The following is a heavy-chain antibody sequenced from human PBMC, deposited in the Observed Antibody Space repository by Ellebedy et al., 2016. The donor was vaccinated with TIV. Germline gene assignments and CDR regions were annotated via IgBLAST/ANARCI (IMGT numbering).Heavy chain of an antibody. D-gene: IGHD2-15*01. V-gene: IGHV3-74*01. J-gene: IGHJ4*02. CDR2: IYSDGSIT. Sequence: GESLKISCAASGFTFSSYWMHWVRQAPGMGLVWASRIYSDGSITSYVDSVEGRFTISRDNAKNTLYLQMNSLTAEDTAVYYCARNADIMAPFDHWGQGALVAVSS. CDR1: GFTFSSYW. CDR3: ARNADIMAPFDH.